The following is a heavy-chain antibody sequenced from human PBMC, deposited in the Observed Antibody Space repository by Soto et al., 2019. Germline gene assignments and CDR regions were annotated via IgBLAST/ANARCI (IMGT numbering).Heavy chain of an antibody. D-gene: IGHD2-2*01. CDR3: ARSSTSANYFDY. V-gene: IGHV4-31*03. CDR2: IYYSGST. CDR1: GGSISSGGYY. J-gene: IGHJ4*02. Sequence: QVQLQESGPGLVKPSQTLSLTCTVSGGSISSGGYYWSWIRQHPGKGLERIGYIYYSGSTYYNPSLKIRVNISVDTSKNQFSLKLSSVTAADTAVYYCARSSTSANYFDYWGQGTLVTVSS.